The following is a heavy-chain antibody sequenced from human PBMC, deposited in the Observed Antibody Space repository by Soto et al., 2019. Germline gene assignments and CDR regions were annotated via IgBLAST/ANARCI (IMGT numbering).Heavy chain of an antibody. CDR3: ARVGDYVGYGMDV. Sequence: SETLSLTCTVSGGSISSGDYYWSWIRQPPGKGLEWIGYIYYSGSTYYNPSLKSRVTISVDTSKNQFSLKLSSVTAADTAVYYCARVGDYVGYGMDVWGQGTTVTVSS. D-gene: IGHD4-17*01. CDR2: IYYSGST. J-gene: IGHJ6*02. V-gene: IGHV4-30-4*01. CDR1: GGSISSGDYY.